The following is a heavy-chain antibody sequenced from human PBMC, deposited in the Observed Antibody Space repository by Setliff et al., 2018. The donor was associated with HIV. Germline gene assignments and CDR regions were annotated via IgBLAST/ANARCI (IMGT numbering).Heavy chain of an antibody. CDR1: DGSFSGYY. Sequence: SETLSLTCAVHDGSFSGYYWSWIRQPPGKGLEWIGEIDHSGSTNYNPALKSRVTISVDTSKKQFSLRLSSVTTADTAVYFCARALANWVGRRAFDIWGQGTMVTVSS. D-gene: IGHD1-1*01. CDR3: ARALANWVGRRAFDI. J-gene: IGHJ3*02. CDR2: IDHSGST. V-gene: IGHV4-34*01.